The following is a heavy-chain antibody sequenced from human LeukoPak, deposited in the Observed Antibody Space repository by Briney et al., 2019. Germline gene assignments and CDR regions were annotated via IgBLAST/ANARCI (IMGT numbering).Heavy chain of an antibody. J-gene: IGHJ4*02. Sequence: GGSLRLSCVASGFPFSSYWMTWVRQAPGKGLEGVANIKQDGSKKSYVDSVKGRFTISRDNAKNSLYLQMNSLRAEDTAIYYCTRVGYIDEGIDYWGQGTLVTASS. CDR1: GFPFSSYW. CDR3: TRVGYIDEGIDY. CDR2: IKQDGSKK. V-gene: IGHV3-7*04. D-gene: IGHD5-24*01.